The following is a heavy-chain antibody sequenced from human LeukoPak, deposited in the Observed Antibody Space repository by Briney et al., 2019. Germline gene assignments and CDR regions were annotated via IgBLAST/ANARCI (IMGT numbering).Heavy chain of an antibody. J-gene: IGHJ1*01. CDR2: IYYSGST. CDR1: GGSISSSSYY. V-gene: IGHV4-39*07. D-gene: IGHD6-13*01. Sequence: PSETLSLTCTVSGGSISSSSYYWGWIRQPPGKGLEWIGSIYYSGSTNYNPSLKSRVTISVDTSKNQFSLKLSSVTAADTAVYYCARSARPSSSWYRGEYFQHWGQGTLVTVSS. CDR3: ARSARPSSSWYRGEYFQH.